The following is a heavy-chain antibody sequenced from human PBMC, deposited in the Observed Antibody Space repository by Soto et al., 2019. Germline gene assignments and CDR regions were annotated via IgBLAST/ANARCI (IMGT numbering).Heavy chain of an antibody. CDR1: GYTFTSYG. CDR3: AKDHYYSSSGYYYFDY. J-gene: IGHJ4*02. D-gene: IGHD3-22*01. Sequence: GASVKVSCKASGYTFTSYGISWVRQAPGQGLEWMGIINPSGGSPTYAQKFQGRVTMTRDTSTSTVYMELNSLRAEDTAVYYCAKDHYYSSSGYYYFDYWGQGTLVTVSS. CDR2: INPSGGSP. V-gene: IGHV1-46*01.